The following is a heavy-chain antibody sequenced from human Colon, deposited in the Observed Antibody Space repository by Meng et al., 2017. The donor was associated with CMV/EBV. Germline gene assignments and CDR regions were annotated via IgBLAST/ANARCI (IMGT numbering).Heavy chain of an antibody. CDR1: GFTFSNYW. D-gene: IGHD3-3*01. J-gene: IGHJ6*02. Sequence: GGSLRLSCAASGFTFSNYWMTWVRQAPGKGLEWVANIKQDGSGKYYVDSVKGRFTISRDNAKNSLYLQMNSLRAEDTAVYYCARYDFWSGYYSGHYYDMDVWGQGTTVTVSS. CDR2: IKQDGSGK. V-gene: IGHV3-7*01. CDR3: ARYDFWSGYYSGHYYDMDV.